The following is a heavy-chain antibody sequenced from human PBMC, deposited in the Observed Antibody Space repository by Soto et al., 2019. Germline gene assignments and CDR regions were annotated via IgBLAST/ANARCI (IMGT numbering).Heavy chain of an antibody. CDR2: ISAYNGNT. V-gene: IGHV1-18*01. CDR1: GYTFTSHG. Sequence: ASVKVSCKASGYTFTSHGISWVRQAPGQGLEWMGWISAYNGNTNYAQKLQGRVTMTTDTSTSTAYMELRSLRSDDTAVYYCARDGGSVTTVGWFDPWGQGTLVTVSS. CDR3: ARDGGSVTTVGWFDP. D-gene: IGHD4-17*01. J-gene: IGHJ5*02.